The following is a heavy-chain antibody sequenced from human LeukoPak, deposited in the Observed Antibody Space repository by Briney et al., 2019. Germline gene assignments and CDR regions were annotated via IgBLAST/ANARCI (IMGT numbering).Heavy chain of an antibody. J-gene: IGHJ4*02. D-gene: IGHD3-22*01. CDR2: INHSGST. CDR1: GGSFSGYY. Sequence: SETLSLTCAVYGGSFSGYYWSWIRQPPGKGLEWIGEINHSGSTNYNPSLKSRVTISVDTSKNQFSLKLSSVTAADTAVYYCARNGENYYDSSGYYSPHYFDYWGQGTLVTVSS. V-gene: IGHV4-34*01. CDR3: ARNGENYYDSSGYYSPHYFDY.